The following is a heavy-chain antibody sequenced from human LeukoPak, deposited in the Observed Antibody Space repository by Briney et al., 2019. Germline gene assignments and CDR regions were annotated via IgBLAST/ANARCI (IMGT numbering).Heavy chain of an antibody. Sequence: GASVKVSCKASGYTFTSYDINWVRQATGQGLEWMGWMNPNSGNTGYAQKFQGRVTITRNTSISTAYMELSSLRSEDTAVYYCARELVVPAAMYMNYYYMDVWGKGTTVTISS. CDR1: GYTFTSYD. CDR3: ARELVVPAAMYMNYYYMDV. V-gene: IGHV1-8*03. D-gene: IGHD2-2*01. J-gene: IGHJ6*03. CDR2: MNPNSGNT.